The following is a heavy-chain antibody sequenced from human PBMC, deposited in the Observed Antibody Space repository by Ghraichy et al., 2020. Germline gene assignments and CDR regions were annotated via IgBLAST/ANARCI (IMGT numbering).Heavy chain of an antibody. CDR1: GASFSAYF. J-gene: IGHJ4*02. CDR2: INHGGST. V-gene: IGHV4-34*01. Sequence: SETLSLTCDVYGASFSAYFRSWIRQPPGKGLEWIGEINHGGSTNYTPSLKRRVTISVDTSKNQFSLRLSSVTAADTAVYYCATARYCAGGSCPRYFDSWGQGTLVTVSS. CDR3: ATARYCAGGSCPRYFDS. D-gene: IGHD2-15*01.